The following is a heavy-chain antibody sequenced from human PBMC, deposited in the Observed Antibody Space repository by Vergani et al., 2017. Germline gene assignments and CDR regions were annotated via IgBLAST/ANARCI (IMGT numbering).Heavy chain of an antibody. CDR3: ARDPTVTTSDWFDP. CDR1: GYSFSSYD. Sequence: QVQLVQSGAEVKKPGASVKVSCRASGYSFSSYDISWVRQATGQGLEWMGWMNPNSGTTGYAQKFQGRVTMTRNTSINTAYMELSRLSFEDAAVYYCARDPTVTTSDWFDPWGQGTLVTVSS. CDR2: MNPNSGTT. D-gene: IGHD4-17*01. J-gene: IGHJ5*02. V-gene: IGHV1-8*01.